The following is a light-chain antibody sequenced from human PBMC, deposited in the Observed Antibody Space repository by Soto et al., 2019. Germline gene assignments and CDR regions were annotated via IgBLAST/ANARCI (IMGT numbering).Light chain of an antibody. CDR1: QVISSW. CDR3: QQANSFPDT. Sequence: DIQMTQSPSSVSASVGDRVTLTCRTCQVISSWLAWYQQKPGKAPKLLIYAASSLQSGVPSRFSGSGSGTDFTLTINSLQPEDFATYYCQQANSFPDTCCQGPKLEIK. J-gene: IGKJ2*01. CDR2: AAS. V-gene: IGKV1-12*01.